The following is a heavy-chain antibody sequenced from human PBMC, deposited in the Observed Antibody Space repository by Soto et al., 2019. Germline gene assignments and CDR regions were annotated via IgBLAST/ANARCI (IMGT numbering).Heavy chain of an antibody. CDR3: VRGRYGSEIH. D-gene: IGHD3-10*01. CDR2: VYNGGAT. V-gene: IGHV3-53*04. CDR1: GFSVSSNY. Sequence: PGGSLRLSCAASGFSVSSNYMTWVRQAPGKGLEWVSLVYNGGATHYAASVKGRFTISTHSSQSTLFPQMNSLRTEDTATYYCVRGRYGSEIHWGQGTKVTVSS. J-gene: IGHJ4*02.